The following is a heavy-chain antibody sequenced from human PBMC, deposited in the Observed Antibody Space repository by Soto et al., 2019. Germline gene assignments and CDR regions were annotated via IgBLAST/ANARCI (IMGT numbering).Heavy chain of an antibody. V-gene: IGHV5-10-1*01. Sequence: PGESLKISCKGSGYSFTSYWISWVRQMPGNGLEWMGRIDPSDSYTNYSPSFQGHVTISADKSISTAYLQWSSLKASDTAMYYCARHVITGTNYYYYGMDVWGQGTTVTVSS. D-gene: IGHD1-20*01. CDR1: GYSFTSYW. CDR3: ARHVITGTNYYYYGMDV. J-gene: IGHJ6*02. CDR2: IDPSDSYT.